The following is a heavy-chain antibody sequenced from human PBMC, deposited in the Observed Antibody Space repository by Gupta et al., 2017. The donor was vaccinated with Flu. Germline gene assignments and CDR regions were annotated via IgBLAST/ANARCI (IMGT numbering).Heavy chain of an antibody. Sequence: GVRQAPGKGLEWIAYISNSGSIKDYADSVKGRFTISRDNAQNSLYLQMNSLRAEDTAVYYCAITGFGSGTHYYYALDVWGQGTTVTVSS. D-gene: IGHD3-10*01. J-gene: IGHJ6*02. V-gene: IGHV3-48*03. CDR3: AITGFGSGTHYYYALDV. CDR2: ISNSGSIK.